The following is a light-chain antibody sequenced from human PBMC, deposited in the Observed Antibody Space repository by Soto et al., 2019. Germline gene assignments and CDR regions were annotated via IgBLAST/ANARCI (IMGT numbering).Light chain of an antibody. CDR3: QQSGT. J-gene: IGKJ3*01. CDR2: GAS. V-gene: IGKV3-20*01. Sequence: EIVLTQSPGTLSLSPGERATLSCRASQSVSSSYLAWYQQKPGQAPRLLIYGASSRATGIPDRFSGSGSGTDFILTISRLEPEDFAVYYCQQSGTFGPGTKVDIK. CDR1: QSVSSSY.